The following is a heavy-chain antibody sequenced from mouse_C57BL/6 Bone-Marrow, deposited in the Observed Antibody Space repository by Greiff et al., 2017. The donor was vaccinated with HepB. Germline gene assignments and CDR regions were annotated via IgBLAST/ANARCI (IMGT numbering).Heavy chain of an antibody. V-gene: IGHV1-72*01. CDR3: AREGGDSSGYNWFAY. CDR1: GYTFTSYW. J-gene: IGHJ3*01. D-gene: IGHD3-2*02. CDR2: IDPNSGGT. Sequence: QVQLQQSGAELVKPGASVKLSCKASGYTFTSYWMHWVKQRPGRGLEWIGRIDPNSGGTKYNEKFKSKATLTVDKPSSTAYMQLSSLTSEDSAVYYCAREGGDSSGYNWFAYWGQGTLVTVSA.